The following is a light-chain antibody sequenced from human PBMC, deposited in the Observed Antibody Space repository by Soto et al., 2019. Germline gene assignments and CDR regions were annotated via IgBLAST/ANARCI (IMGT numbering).Light chain of an antibody. CDR3: SSYTSSSPYV. CDR2: EVS. Sequence: QSALTQPASVSGSPGQSITISCTGTSSDVGGYKYVSWYQQHPDKAPKLIIFEVSNRPSGVSNRFSGSKSGNTASLTISGLQAEDEADYYCSSYTSSSPYVFGTGTKLTVL. CDR1: SSDVGGYKY. V-gene: IGLV2-14*01. J-gene: IGLJ1*01.